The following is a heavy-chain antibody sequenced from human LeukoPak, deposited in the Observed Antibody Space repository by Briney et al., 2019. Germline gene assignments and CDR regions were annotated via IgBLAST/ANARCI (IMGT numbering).Heavy chain of an antibody. CDR3: ARETYRGYNL. V-gene: IGHV4-39*07. D-gene: IGHD5-18*01. CDR1: GGSISSSSYY. J-gene: IGHJ5*02. Sequence: SETLSLTCTVSGGSISSSSYYWGWIRQPPGKGLEWIGSIYYSGSTYYNPSLKSRVTISVDASKNQFSLKLSSVTAADTAVYYCARETYRGYNLWGQGTLVTVSS. CDR2: IYYSGST.